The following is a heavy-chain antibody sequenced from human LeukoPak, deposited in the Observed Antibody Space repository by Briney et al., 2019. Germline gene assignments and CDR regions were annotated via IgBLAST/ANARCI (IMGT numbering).Heavy chain of an antibody. Sequence: KPSETLSLTCRVSSGSITSHFWSWIRQPAGKGLEWIGRISTTGSTNYNPSLKSRVTMSVDTSTNQLSLKLSSVTAADTAVYYCARRIGVAGSDYYYYGMDVWGQGTTVTVSS. J-gene: IGHJ6*02. CDR2: ISTTGST. CDR3: ARRIGVAGSDYYYYGMDV. D-gene: IGHD6-19*01. CDR1: SGSITSHF. V-gene: IGHV4-4*07.